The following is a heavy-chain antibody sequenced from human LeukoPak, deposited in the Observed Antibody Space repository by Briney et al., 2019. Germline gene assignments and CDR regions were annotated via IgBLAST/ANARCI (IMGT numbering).Heavy chain of an antibody. CDR2: ISPNSGGT. CDR1: GYTFTGYY. V-gene: IGHV1-2*02. J-gene: IGHJ4*02. D-gene: IGHD3-16*01. Sequence: ASVKVSCKASGYTFTGYYMHWVRQAPGLGLEWMGWISPNSGGTNYAQKFQGRVTMTRDTSISTAYMELSRLRSDDTAVYYCARSSGDYVWGSYLNDYWGQGTLVTVSS. CDR3: ARSSGDYVWGSYLNDY.